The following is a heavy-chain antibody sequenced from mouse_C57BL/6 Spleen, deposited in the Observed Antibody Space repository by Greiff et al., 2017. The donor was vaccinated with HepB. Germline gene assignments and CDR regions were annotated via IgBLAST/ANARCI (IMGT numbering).Heavy chain of an antibody. D-gene: IGHD2-10*01. CDR2: ISSGSSTI. J-gene: IGHJ3*01. CDR1: GFTFSDYG. Sequence: DVKLVESGGGLVKPGGSLKLSCAASGFTFSDYGMHWVRQAPEKGLEWVAYISSGSSTIYYADTVKGRFTISRDNAKNTLFLQMTSLRSEDTAMYYCARAYYGNYLTYWGQGTLVTVSA. CDR3: ARAYYGNYLTY. V-gene: IGHV5-17*01.